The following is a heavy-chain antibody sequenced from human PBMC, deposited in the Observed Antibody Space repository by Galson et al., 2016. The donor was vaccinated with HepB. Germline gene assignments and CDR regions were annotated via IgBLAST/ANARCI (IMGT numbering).Heavy chain of an antibody. D-gene: IGHD2-15*01. CDR1: GYTFTRYT. CDR3: ARDQIYCRGGSCYSVDWFDP. V-gene: IGHV1-3*01. J-gene: IGHJ5*02. CDR2: INAGNGNT. Sequence: SVKVSCKASGYTFTRYTIHWVRQAPGQRLEWMGWINAGNGNTKYSQKFQGRVTITRDTSASTAYMELSSLRSEDTAVYYCARDQIYCRGGSCYSVDWFDPWGQGTLVTVSS.